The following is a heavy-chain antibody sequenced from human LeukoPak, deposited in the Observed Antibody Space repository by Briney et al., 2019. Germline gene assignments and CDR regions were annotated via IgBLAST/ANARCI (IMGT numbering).Heavy chain of an antibody. CDR1: GGSISSYY. V-gene: IGHV4-59*01. CDR2: IYYSGST. CDR3: ARGAAADLDY. J-gene: IGHJ4*02. D-gene: IGHD6-13*01. Sequence: PSETLSLTSTVSGGSISSYYWSWIRQPPGKGLEWIGYIYYSGSTNYNPSLKSRVTISVDTSKNQFSLKLSSVTAADTAVYYCARGAAADLDYWGQGTLVTVSS.